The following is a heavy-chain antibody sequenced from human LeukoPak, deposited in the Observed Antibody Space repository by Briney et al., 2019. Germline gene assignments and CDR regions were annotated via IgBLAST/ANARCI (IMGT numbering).Heavy chain of an antibody. CDR1: GYTFTGYY. CDR2: INPNSGGT. CDR3: ARVTSSVAAAGNYYFDY. J-gene: IGHJ4*02. Sequence: RASVKVSCKASGYTFTGYYMHWVRQAPGQGLEWMGWINPNSGGTNYAQKFQGRVTMTRDTSISTAYMELSRLRSEDTAVYYRARVTSSVAAAGNYYFDYWGQGTLVTVSS. V-gene: IGHV1-2*02. D-gene: IGHD6-13*01.